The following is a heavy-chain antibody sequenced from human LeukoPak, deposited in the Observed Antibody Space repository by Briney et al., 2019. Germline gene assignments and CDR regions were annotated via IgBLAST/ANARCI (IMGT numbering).Heavy chain of an antibody. CDR1: GYSFTSYW. CDR2: IYPGDSDT. Sequence: GESLKISCKGSGYSFTSYWIGWVRQMPGKGLEWMGIIYPGDSDTRYSPSFQGQVTISADKSISTAYLQWSSLKASDTAMYYCARHPSGFCSGGGCYSGGFDYWGQGTLVTVSS. CDR3: ARHPSGFCSGGGCYSGGFDY. V-gene: IGHV5-51*01. J-gene: IGHJ4*02. D-gene: IGHD2-15*01.